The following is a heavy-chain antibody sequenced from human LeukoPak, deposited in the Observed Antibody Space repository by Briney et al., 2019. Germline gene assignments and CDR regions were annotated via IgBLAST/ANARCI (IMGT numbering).Heavy chain of an antibody. Sequence: PSETLSLTCTVSGGSISSSSYYWSWIRQPPGKGLEWIGEINHSGSTNYNPSLKSRVTISVDTSKNQFSLKLSSVTAADTAVYYCARRATGGSGSYYLLYYFGYWGQGTLVTVSS. CDR2: INHSGST. CDR3: ARRATGGSGSYYLLYYFGY. J-gene: IGHJ4*02. CDR1: GGSISSSSYY. D-gene: IGHD3-10*01. V-gene: IGHV4-39*07.